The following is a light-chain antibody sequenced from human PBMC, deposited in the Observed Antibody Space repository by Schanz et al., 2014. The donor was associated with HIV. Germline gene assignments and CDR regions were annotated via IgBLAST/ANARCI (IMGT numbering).Light chain of an antibody. CDR1: SSDVGGYNY. CDR2: DVS. V-gene: IGLV2-14*01. J-gene: IGLJ2*01. CDR3: RSFVGSATLL. Sequence: QSVLTQPPSASGSPGQSVTISCTGTSSDVGGYNYVSWYQQHPGKAPQLLIYDVSNRPSGVSNRFSGSKSGNTASLTISGLQADDEADYYCRSFVGSATLLFGGGTKLTVL.